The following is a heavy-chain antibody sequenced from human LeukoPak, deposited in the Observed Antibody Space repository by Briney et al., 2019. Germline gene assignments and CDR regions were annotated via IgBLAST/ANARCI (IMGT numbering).Heavy chain of an antibody. CDR2: ISYDGSNK. V-gene: IGHV3-30-3*02. D-gene: IGHD6-6*01. CDR1: GFTFSSYA. J-gene: IGHJ4*02. CDR3: AKWKYSNSGIDDY. Sequence: GGSLRLSCAASGFTFSSYAMHWVRRAPGKGLEWVAVISYDGSNKYYADSVKGRFTISRDNSKNMLYLQMNSLRAEDTAVYYCAKWKYSNSGIDDYWGQGTLVTVSS.